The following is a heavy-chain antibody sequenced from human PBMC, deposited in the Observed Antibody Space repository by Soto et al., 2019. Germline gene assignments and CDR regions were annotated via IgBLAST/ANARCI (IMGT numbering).Heavy chain of an antibody. Sequence: SETLSLTCTVSGGSISSIGYYWGWIRQPPGKGLEWIGNIYYSGSTYYNPSLKSRVTISVDTSKNQFSLKLSSVTAADSAVYYCARVPYSSSYFDYWGQGTLVTVSS. CDR3: ARVPYSSSYFDY. D-gene: IGHD6-6*01. CDR2: IYYSGST. V-gene: IGHV4-39*01. CDR1: GGSISSIGYY. J-gene: IGHJ4*02.